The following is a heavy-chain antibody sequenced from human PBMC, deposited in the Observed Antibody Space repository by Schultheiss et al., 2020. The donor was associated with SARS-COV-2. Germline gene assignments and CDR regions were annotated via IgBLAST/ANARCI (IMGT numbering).Heavy chain of an antibody. CDR3: ARIGGNSPEDY. D-gene: IGHD4-23*01. V-gene: IGHV1-18*04. CDR1: GYTFTSYG. Sequence: ASVKVSCKASGYTFTSYGISWVRXXXXXXLEXMXXXSAYXGXTXXEQKLQXRVTXTTDXSTSTVXMELRSLRSDDTAVYYCARIGGNSPEDYWGQGTLGT. CDR2: XSAYXGXT. J-gene: IGHJ4*02.